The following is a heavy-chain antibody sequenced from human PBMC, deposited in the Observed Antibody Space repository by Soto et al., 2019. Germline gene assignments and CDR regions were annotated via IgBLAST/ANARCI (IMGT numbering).Heavy chain of an antibody. Sequence: ASVKVSCKASGYTFTSYGISWVRQAPGQGLEWMGWISAYNGTTNYAQKLQGRVTMTTDTSTSTAYMELRSLRSDDTAVYYCARVTYYYDSSGYYPYYFDYWGQGTLVTVSS. D-gene: IGHD3-22*01. CDR3: ARVTYYYDSSGYYPYYFDY. CDR1: GYTFTSYG. J-gene: IGHJ4*02. V-gene: IGHV1-18*04. CDR2: ISAYNGTT.